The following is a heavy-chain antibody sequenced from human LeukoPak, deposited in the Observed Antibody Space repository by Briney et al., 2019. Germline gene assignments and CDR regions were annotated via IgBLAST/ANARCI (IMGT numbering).Heavy chain of an antibody. Sequence: GGSLRLSCAASGFTFDEYGMSWVRQAPGKGLEWVSGISLNGGSSGYADSVKGRSTISRDNAKNSLYLQMNSLRAEDTALYFCVRSITMFQHWGQGTLVSVSS. CDR2: ISLNGGSS. D-gene: IGHD3-10*01. CDR3: VRSITMFQH. V-gene: IGHV3-20*04. J-gene: IGHJ1*01. CDR1: GFTFDEYG.